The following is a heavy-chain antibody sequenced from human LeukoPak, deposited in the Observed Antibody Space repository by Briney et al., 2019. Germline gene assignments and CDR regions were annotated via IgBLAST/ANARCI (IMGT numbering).Heavy chain of an antibody. Sequence: PGGSLRLSCAASGFTFSDYAMSWVRQAPGRGLEWVSPISATGARTFYADSVKGRFTISRDNSKNTLYLQMNSLRVEDTAIYYCAKASKLTYDQLGSWGQGTLVTVSS. D-gene: IGHD3-22*01. CDR3: AKASKLTYDQLGS. J-gene: IGHJ4*02. V-gene: IGHV3-23*01. CDR1: GFTFSDYA. CDR2: ISATGART.